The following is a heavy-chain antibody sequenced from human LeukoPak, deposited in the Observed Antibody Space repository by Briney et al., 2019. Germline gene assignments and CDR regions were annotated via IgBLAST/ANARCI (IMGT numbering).Heavy chain of an antibody. J-gene: IGHJ6*02. CDR1: GFTFSSYG. CDR3: ARDLRNDSSGYYYGTYYYYGMDV. Sequence: GSLRLSCAASGFTFSSYGMHWVRQAPGKGLEWVAVISYDGSNKYYADSVKGRFTISRDNSKNTLYLQMNSLRAEDTAVYYCARDLRNDSSGYYYGTYYYYGMDVWGQGTTVTVSS. CDR2: ISYDGSNK. V-gene: IGHV3-30*19. D-gene: IGHD3-22*01.